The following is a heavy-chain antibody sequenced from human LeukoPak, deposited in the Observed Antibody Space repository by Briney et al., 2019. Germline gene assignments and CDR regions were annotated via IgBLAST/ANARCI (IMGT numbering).Heavy chain of an antibody. CDR2: ISSSGSTI. J-gene: IGHJ4*02. Sequence: GGSLRLSCAASGFTFSDYYMSWIRQAPGKGLEWVSYISSSGSTIYYADSVKGRFTISWDNAKNSLYLQMNSLRAEDTAVYYCARDYEVGYSSSSLDYWGQGTLVTVSS. D-gene: IGHD6-6*01. CDR1: GFTFSDYY. CDR3: ARDYEVGYSSSSLDY. V-gene: IGHV3-11*04.